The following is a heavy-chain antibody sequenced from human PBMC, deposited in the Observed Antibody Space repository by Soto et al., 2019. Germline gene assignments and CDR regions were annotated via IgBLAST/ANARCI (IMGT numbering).Heavy chain of an antibody. D-gene: IGHD4-17*01. CDR2: ISYDGSNK. CDR1: GFTFSSYG. CDR3: AKDALDYGEVGWFDP. J-gene: IGHJ5*02. V-gene: IGHV3-30*18. Sequence: QVQLVESGGGVVQHGRSLRLSCAASGFTFSSYGMHWVRQAPGKGLEWVAVISYDGSNKYYADSVKGRFTISRDNSKNTLYLQMNSLRAEDTAVYYSAKDALDYGEVGWFDPWGQGTLVTVSS.